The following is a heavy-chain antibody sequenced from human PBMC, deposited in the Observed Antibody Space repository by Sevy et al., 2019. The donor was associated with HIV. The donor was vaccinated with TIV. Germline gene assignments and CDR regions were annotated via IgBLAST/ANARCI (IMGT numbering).Heavy chain of an antibody. V-gene: IGHV5-51*01. J-gene: IGHJ3*02. CDR3: ARLVAVAAPGAFDI. D-gene: IGHD6-19*01. CDR2: IDPGDSDT. CDR1: GYSFTSYW. Sequence: GESLKISCKGSGYSFTSYWIGWVRQMPGKGLEWMGIIDPGDSDTRDSPSFQGQVTISADKSISTAYLQWSSLKASDTAMYYCARLVAVAAPGAFDIWGQGTMVTVSS.